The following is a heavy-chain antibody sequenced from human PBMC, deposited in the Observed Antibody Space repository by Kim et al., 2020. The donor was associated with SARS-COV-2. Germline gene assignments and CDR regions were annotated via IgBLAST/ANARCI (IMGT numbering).Heavy chain of an antibody. J-gene: IGHJ4*02. CDR1: GFTFSNYW. CDR3: ARGGGGYEV. Sequence: GGSLRLSCAASGFTFSNYWMHWVRQTPGKGLVWVAHLNNDGLTTNYADSVKGRFTISRDNAKDTLYLQMNSLRVDDTAVYYCARGGGGYEVWGQGALVAVSS. D-gene: IGHD5-12*01. CDR2: LNNDGLTT. V-gene: IGHV3-74*01.